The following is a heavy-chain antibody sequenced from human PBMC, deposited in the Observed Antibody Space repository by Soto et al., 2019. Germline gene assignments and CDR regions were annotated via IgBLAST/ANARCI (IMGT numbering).Heavy chain of an antibody. CDR1: ALSCNTSL. D-gene: IGHD2-8*01. CDR3: TRYAALPH. V-gene: IGHV3-74*01. Sequence: PGGSLRLSCVGSALSCNTSLMYWVREAPGKGLAWVSRINPDGSSTAYADSVKGRFTISRDNAKKTLYLQMSRLGVEDTAVYYCTRYAALPHWSLGTLVTVSS. CDR2: INPDGSST. J-gene: IGHJ4*02.